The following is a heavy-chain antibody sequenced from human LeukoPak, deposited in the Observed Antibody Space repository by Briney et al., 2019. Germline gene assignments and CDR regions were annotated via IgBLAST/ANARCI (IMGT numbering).Heavy chain of an antibody. V-gene: IGHV4-4*09. J-gene: IGHJ4*02. D-gene: IGHD1-26*01. CDR3: ARNSWTYSLDY. CDR1: GGPISSDY. CDR2: IYAGGNT. Sequence: SETLSLICTVSGGPISSDYWSWTWQPPGQGLEWIGYIYAGGNTNYNPSLKSRVTISVDRTKNQFSLKLNSVTAADTAVYYCARNSWTYSLDYWGQGILVTVSS.